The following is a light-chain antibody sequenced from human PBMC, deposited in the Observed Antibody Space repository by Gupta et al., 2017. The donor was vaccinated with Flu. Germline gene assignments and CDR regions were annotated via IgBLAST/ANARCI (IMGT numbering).Light chain of an antibody. Sequence: EIVLTQSPATLSLSPGERATLSCRASQSVSTYLAWYPQKPDQAPRLLIYDASNRATGIPARFTGSGSGTYCTRTISSLEPEDFAVYYCQQRSNWPPGYTFGQGTKLEIK. J-gene: IGKJ2*01. CDR2: DAS. CDR3: QQRSNWPPGYT. CDR1: QSVSTY. V-gene: IGKV3-11*01.